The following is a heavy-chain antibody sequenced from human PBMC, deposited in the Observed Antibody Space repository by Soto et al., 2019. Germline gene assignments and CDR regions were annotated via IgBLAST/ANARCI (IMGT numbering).Heavy chain of an antibody. CDR1: GFTFSGYA. J-gene: IGHJ4*02. V-gene: IGHV3-23*01. Sequence: XVSLRLSCAASGFTFSGYAMSWVRQAPGKGLEWVSAISGSGGSTYYADSVKDRFTISRDNSKNTLYLQMKSLRAEDTAVYYCAKDGAMVRGVIGYFDYWGQGTLVTVSS. CDR3: AKDGAMVRGVIGYFDY. D-gene: IGHD3-10*01. CDR2: ISGSGGST.